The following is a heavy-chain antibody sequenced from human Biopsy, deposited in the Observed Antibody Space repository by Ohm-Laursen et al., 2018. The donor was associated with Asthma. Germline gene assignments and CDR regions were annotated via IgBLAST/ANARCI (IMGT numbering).Heavy chain of an antibody. CDR1: GFTFSSYG. CDR2: ISYDGSNK. V-gene: IGHV3-30*18. D-gene: IGHD3-3*01. CDR3: AKDTEGRYDFWSGLSYNYYGMDV. J-gene: IGHJ6*02. Sequence: SLRLSCAASGFTFSSYGMYWVRQAPGKGLEWVAVISYDGSNKYYADSVKGRFTISRDNSKNTLYLQMSSLRVEDTAVYYCAKDTEGRYDFWSGLSYNYYGMDVWGQGTTVTVSS.